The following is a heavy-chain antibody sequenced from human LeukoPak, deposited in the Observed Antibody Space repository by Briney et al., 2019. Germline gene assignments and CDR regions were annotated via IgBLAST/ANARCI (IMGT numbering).Heavy chain of an antibody. D-gene: IGHD1-26*01. CDR3: AKANSGSFTHFDY. Sequence: GGSLRLSCAASGFTFDDYTMHWVRQAPGKGLEWVSLISWDGGSTYYADSVKGRFTISRDNSKNSLYLQMNSLRAEDTALYYCAKANSGSFTHFDYWGQGTLVTVSS. V-gene: IGHV3-43D*03. J-gene: IGHJ4*02. CDR1: GFTFDDYT. CDR2: ISWDGGST.